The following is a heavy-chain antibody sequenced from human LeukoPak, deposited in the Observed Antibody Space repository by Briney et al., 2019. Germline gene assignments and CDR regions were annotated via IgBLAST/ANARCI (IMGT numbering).Heavy chain of an antibody. D-gene: IGHD4/OR15-4a*01. CDR1: GGTFSSYA. CDR2: IIPIFGTA. V-gene: IGHV1-69*05. J-gene: IGHJ6*03. Sequence: SVKVSCKASGGTFSSYAISWVRQAPGQGLEWMGRIIPIFGTANYAQKFQARVTITTDESTSTAYIELTSLGSENTAVDYCAGCNPYYYYMDVGDKGTPLTVSS. CDR3: AGCNPYYYYMDV.